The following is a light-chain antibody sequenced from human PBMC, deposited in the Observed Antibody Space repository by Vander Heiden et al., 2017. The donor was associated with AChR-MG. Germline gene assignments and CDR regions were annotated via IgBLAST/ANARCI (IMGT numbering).Light chain of an antibody. Sequence: EIVFTQSPATLSLSPGERATLSCRASQSVSSYLVWYQQKPGQAPRLLIYDASNRATVIPARFSGSRSPTDFTLTIRSLEPEDFAGNYGQLRINWAPLFTFPPGTK. V-gene: IGKV3-11*01. CDR3: QLRINWAPLFT. CDR2: DAS. CDR1: QSVSSY. J-gene: IGKJ3*01.